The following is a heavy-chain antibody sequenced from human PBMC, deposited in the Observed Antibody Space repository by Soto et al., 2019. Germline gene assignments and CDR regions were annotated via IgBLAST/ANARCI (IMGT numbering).Heavy chain of an antibody. D-gene: IGHD2-15*01. Sequence: PSQTLSLTCAISGDSVSSNSAAWNWIRQSPSRGLEWLGRTYYRSKWYNDYAVSVKSRITINPDTSKNQFSLQLNSVTPEDTAVYYCARAAVVVVAATPWACCGMDVWGQGTTVTVSS. CDR2: TYYRSKWYN. J-gene: IGHJ6*02. V-gene: IGHV6-1*01. CDR3: ARAAVVVVAATPWACCGMDV. CDR1: GDSVSSNSAA.